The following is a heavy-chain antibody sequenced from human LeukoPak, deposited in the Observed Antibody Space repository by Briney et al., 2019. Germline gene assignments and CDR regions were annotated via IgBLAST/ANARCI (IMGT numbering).Heavy chain of an antibody. CDR3: ARGRGIVYRGNDFHQPSDY. CDR2: FGSSSNYI. D-gene: IGHD5-12*01. Sequence: GGSLRLSCAASGFTFSSYNMVWVRQAPGKGPEWVSLFGSSSNYIFYTDSVKGRCTISRDNAKNSLYLQMNRLRGEDTAVYYCARGRGIVYRGNDFHQPSDYWGQGTLVTVSS. V-gene: IGHV3-21*01. CDR1: GFTFSSYN. J-gene: IGHJ4*02.